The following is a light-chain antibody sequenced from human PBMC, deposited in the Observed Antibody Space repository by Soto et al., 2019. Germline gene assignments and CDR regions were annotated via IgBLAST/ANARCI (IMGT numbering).Light chain of an antibody. CDR2: GAS. CDR1: QTISAS. V-gene: IGKV1-39*01. Sequence: DIQMTQSPSSLSVSVGDRVTITCRASQTISASLNWFQQKAGKSPQLLIHGASNLQTGVPSRFSGSGSGTDFTLTITDLQTEDSATYFCQHGFSTVLTFGGGTKVDI. J-gene: IGKJ4*01. CDR3: QHGFSTVLT.